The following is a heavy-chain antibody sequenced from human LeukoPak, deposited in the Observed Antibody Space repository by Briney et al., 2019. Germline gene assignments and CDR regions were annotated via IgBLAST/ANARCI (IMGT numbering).Heavy chain of an antibody. CDR2: ISYDGSNE. V-gene: IGHV3-30*03. D-gene: IGHD3-22*01. Sequence: GGSLRLSCAASGFTFRSYGMHWVRQAPGKGLEWVAAISYDGSNEYYVDSVKGRFTISRDNSKNTLYLQTDSLRAEDTAVYYCARAPSGYYPYFDYWGQGPLVTVSS. CDR1: GFTFRSYG. J-gene: IGHJ4*02. CDR3: ARAPSGYYPYFDY.